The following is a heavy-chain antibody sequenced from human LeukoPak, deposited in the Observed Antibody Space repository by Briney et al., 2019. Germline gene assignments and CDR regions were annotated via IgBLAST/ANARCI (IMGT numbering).Heavy chain of an antibody. CDR1: GFTFRSNY. J-gene: IGHJ4*02. Sequence: GGSLRLSCAASGFTFRSNYMSWVRQAPGKGLEWVSIIYNDGGTYYADSVKGRFTISRDNSKNTLFLQMNSLRAEDTAVYFCARLYCDILTAIRNWGQGTLVTVSS. D-gene: IGHD3-9*01. CDR3: ARLYCDILTAIRN. V-gene: IGHV3-53*01. CDR2: IYNDGGT.